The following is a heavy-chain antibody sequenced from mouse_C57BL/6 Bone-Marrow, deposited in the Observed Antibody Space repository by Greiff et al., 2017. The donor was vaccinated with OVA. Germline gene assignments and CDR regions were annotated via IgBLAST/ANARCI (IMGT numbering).Heavy chain of an antibody. CDR2: INPNYGTT. J-gene: IGHJ3*01. CDR3: SRRDFTGTPFAY. D-gene: IGHD4-1*01. V-gene: IGHV1-39*01. Sequence: EVQLVESGPELVKPGASVKISCKASGYSFTDYNMNWVKQSTGKSLEWIGVINPNYGTTSYNQKFKGKATLTVDQSSSTAYMQLNSLTSEDSAVYYCSRRDFTGTPFAYWGQGTPVTVSS. CDR1: GYSFTDYN.